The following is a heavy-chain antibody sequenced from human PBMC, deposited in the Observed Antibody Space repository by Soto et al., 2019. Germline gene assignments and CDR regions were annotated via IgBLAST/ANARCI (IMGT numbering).Heavy chain of an antibody. CDR3: AGDIIVDSLGLGTFAL. CDR2: ISGSNGNT. D-gene: IGHD3-16*01. Sequence: QVQMVQSGAEVKKPGASVTVSCKASGYTVTTYGISWVRQAPGQGLEWMGWISGSNGNTKYAQKVQWTVTLTSGTSTSTAYMELRSLRAHDAAVYYCAGDIIVDSLGLGTFALWGQVTAVTDSS. CDR1: GYTVTTYG. J-gene: IGHJ4*02. V-gene: IGHV1-18*04.